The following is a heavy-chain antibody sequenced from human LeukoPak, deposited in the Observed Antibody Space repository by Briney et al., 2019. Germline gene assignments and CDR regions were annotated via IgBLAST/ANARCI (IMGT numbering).Heavy chain of an antibody. D-gene: IGHD6-19*01. Sequence: GGSLRLSCAASGFTFSSYWMSWVRQAPGKGLEWVSGINWNSDSIGYADSVKGRFTTSRDNAKNSLYLQMNSLRAEDTAVYYCARRSGIAVAGAFDYWGQGTLVTVSS. CDR3: ARRSGIAVAGAFDY. CDR1: GFTFSSYW. CDR2: INWNSDSI. J-gene: IGHJ4*02. V-gene: IGHV3-20*04.